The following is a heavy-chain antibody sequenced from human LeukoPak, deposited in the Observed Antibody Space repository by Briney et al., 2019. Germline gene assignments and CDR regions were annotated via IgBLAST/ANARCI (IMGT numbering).Heavy chain of an antibody. J-gene: IGHJ4*02. D-gene: IGHD6-19*01. CDR1: GGSFSGYY. CDR3: AGGYSSGWYYFDY. V-gene: IGHV4-34*01. CDR2: INHSGST. Sequence: SETLSLTCADYGGSFSGYYWSWIRQPPGKGLEWIGEINHSGSTNYNPSLKSRVTISVDTSKNQFSLKLSSVTAADTAVYYCAGGYSSGWYYFDYWGQGTLVTVSS.